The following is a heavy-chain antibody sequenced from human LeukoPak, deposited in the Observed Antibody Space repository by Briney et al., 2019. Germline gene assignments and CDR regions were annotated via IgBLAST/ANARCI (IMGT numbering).Heavy chain of an antibody. D-gene: IGHD6-6*01. V-gene: IGHV3-30*18. CDR1: GFTFSDYG. CDR3: AKEVISTSYYYYYYMDV. Sequence: GGSLRLSCVASGFTFSDYGLHWVRQAPGKGLEWVAVISFDGSNKYYADFVKGRFTISRDNSKNTLYLQVNSLRAEDTAVYYCAKEVISTSYYYYYYMDVWGKGTTVTVSS. J-gene: IGHJ6*03. CDR2: ISFDGSNK.